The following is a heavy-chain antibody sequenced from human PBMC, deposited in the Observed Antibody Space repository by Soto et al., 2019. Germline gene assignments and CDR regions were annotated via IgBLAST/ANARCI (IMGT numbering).Heavy chain of an antibody. J-gene: IGHJ4*02. CDR1: GSTFSSYG. CDR2: IWYDGSNK. CDR3: AKTYNYYDSSGSFDY. D-gene: IGHD3-22*01. Sequence: GGSLRLSCAASGSTFSSYGMHWVRQAPGKGLEWVAVIWYDGSNKYYADSVKGRFTISRDNSKNTLYLQMNSLRAEDTAVYYCAKTYNYYDSSGSFDYWGQGTLVTVSS. V-gene: IGHV3-33*06.